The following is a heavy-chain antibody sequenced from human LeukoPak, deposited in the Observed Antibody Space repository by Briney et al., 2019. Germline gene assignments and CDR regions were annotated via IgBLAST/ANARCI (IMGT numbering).Heavy chain of an antibody. CDR3: AKTVRFSGTTSDWFDP. Sequence: PGGSLRLSCAASGFTFSSYEMNWVRQAPGKGLEWVSAISGSGGSTYYADSVKGRFTISRDNSKNTLYLQMNSLRAEATAVYYCAKTVRFSGTTSDWFDPWGQGTLVTVSS. D-gene: IGHD3-10*01. V-gene: IGHV3-23*01. CDR2: ISGSGGST. J-gene: IGHJ5*02. CDR1: GFTFSSYE.